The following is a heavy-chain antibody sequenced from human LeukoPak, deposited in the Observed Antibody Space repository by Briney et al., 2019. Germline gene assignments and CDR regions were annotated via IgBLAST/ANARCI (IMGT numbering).Heavy chain of an antibody. D-gene: IGHD3-10*01. V-gene: IGHV4-38-2*02. J-gene: IGHJ4*02. Sequence: SETLSLTCTVSGYSISSGYFWGWMRQPPGKGLEWIGSIYQSETAHYNPSLKSRVTISVDTSKNQFSLKLSSVTAADTAVYYCARGSRKELLRYWGQGTLVTVSS. CDR1: GYSISSGYF. CDR2: IYQSETA. CDR3: ARGSRKELLRY.